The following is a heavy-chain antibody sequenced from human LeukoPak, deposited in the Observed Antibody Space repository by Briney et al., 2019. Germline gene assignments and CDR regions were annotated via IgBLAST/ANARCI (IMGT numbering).Heavy chain of an antibody. Sequence: GGSLRLSCAASRFTFSDYAMSWVRQAPGKRLEWVSSIEGGGDGTYYADAVKGRFTIFRDNSKDTLYLQMNSLKAEDTAVYYCAKDAFSHNGVFDAFDIWGQGTMVTVSS. CDR2: IEGGGDGT. CDR1: RFTFSDYA. CDR3: AKDAFSHNGVFDAFDI. V-gene: IGHV3-23*01. J-gene: IGHJ3*02. D-gene: IGHD3-3*01.